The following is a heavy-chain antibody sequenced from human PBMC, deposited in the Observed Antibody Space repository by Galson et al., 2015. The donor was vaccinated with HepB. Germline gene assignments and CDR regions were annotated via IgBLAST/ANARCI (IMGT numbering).Heavy chain of an antibody. Sequence: SVKVSCKASGFTFTSSAVQWVRQARGQRLECIGWIVVGSGNTNYAQKFQERVTITRDMSTSTAYMELSSLRSDDTAVYYCARDRQGGRRISVDYWGQGTLFTVSS. CDR2: IVVGSGNT. CDR1: GFTFTSSA. J-gene: IGHJ4*02. V-gene: IGHV1-58*01. CDR3: ARDRQGGRRISVDY. D-gene: IGHD2-15*01.